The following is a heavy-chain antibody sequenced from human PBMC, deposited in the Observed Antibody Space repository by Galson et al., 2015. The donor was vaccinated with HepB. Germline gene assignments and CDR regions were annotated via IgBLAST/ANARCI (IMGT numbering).Heavy chain of an antibody. J-gene: IGHJ6*02. V-gene: IGHV1-69*13. CDR2: IIPIFGTA. Sequence: SVKVSCKASGGTFSSYAISWVRQAPGQGLEWMGGIIPIFGTANYAQKLQGRVTITADESTSTPYMELSSLRSEETAVYCCARVLTVDGGDYYYGMDVWGQWTTVAVSS. D-gene: IGHD7-27*01. CDR3: ARVLTVDGGDYYYGMDV. CDR1: GGTFSSYA.